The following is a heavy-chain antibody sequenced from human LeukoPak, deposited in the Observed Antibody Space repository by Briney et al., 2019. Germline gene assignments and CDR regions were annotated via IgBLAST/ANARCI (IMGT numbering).Heavy chain of an antibody. J-gene: IGHJ4*02. D-gene: IGHD5-18*01. CDR3: ARDSRYSRGVGDFDY. Sequence: GGSLRLSCAASEFTFSSHWMSWVRQAAGKGLEWVANIREDGSEKYYVDSVKGRFTISRDNAKNSLFLQMNSLRAEDTAVYYCARDSRYSRGVGDFDYWGQGTLVIVSS. CDR2: IREDGSEK. CDR1: EFTFSSHW. V-gene: IGHV3-7*03.